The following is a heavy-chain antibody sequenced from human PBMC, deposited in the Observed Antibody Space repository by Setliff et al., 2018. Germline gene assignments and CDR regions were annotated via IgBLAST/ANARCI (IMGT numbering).Heavy chain of an antibody. V-gene: IGHV4-59*11. D-gene: IGHD6-6*01. CDR3: ARTPYSISSGGFDY. CDR2: IFYSGST. J-gene: IGHJ4*02. Sequence: SETLSLTCTVSGGSISSHYWNWIRQPPGKGLEWIGYIFYSGSTNYNPSLKSRVTISVDTSKNQFSLKLSSVTAADTAIYYCARTPYSISSGGFDYWGQGTLVTVSS. CDR1: GGSISSHY.